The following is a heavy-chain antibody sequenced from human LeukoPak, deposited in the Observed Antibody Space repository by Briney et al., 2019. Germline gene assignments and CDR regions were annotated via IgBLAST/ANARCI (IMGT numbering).Heavy chain of an antibody. Sequence: SETLSLTCAVYGGSFSGYYWSWIRQPPGKGLEWIGEINHSGSTNYSPSLKSRVTISVDTSKNQFSLKLSSVTAADTAVYYCARMVRGVKYYFDYWGQGTLVTVSS. D-gene: IGHD3-10*01. CDR3: ARMVRGVKYYFDY. CDR2: INHSGST. J-gene: IGHJ4*02. CDR1: GGSFSGYY. V-gene: IGHV4-34*01.